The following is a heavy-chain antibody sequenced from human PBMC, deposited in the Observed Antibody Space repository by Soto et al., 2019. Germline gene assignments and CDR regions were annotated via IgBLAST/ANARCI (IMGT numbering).Heavy chain of an antibody. Sequence: SETLSLTCTVSGGSISSYYWSWIRQPPGKGLEWIGYIYYSGSTNYNPSLKSRVTISVDTSKNQFSLKLSSVTAADTAVYYCARVQTTVTTIDYWGQGTQVTVSS. J-gene: IGHJ4*02. D-gene: IGHD4-17*01. CDR2: IYYSGST. CDR1: GGSISSYY. CDR3: ARVQTTVTTIDY. V-gene: IGHV4-59*01.